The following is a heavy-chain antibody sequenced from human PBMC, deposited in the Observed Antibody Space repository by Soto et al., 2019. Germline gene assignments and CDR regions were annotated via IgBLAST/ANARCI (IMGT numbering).Heavy chain of an antibody. CDR2: IIPIFGTA. CDR1: GGTFSSYA. CDR3: AVNTSRSDPKSPLYYFDY. J-gene: IGHJ4*02. V-gene: IGHV1-69*01. Sequence: QVQLVQSGAEVKKPGSSVKVSCKASGGTFSSYAISWVRQAPGQGLEWMGGIIPIFGTANYAQKFQGRVTITADESTSTAYMELSSLRSEDTAVYYCAVNTSRSDPKSPLYYFDYWGQGTLVTVSS.